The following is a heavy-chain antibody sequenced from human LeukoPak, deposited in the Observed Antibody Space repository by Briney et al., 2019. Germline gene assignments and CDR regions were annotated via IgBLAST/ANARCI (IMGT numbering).Heavy chain of an antibody. CDR1: GFTFSSYG. D-gene: IGHD3-22*01. Sequence: PGGSLRLSCAASGFTFSSYGMHWVRQAPGKGLEWVAVISYDGSNKYYADSVKGRFTISRDNSKNTLYLQMNSLRAEDTAVYYCAKDCYYDSSGYPYYFDYWGQGTLVTVSS. CDR3: AKDCYYDSSGYPYYFDY. J-gene: IGHJ4*02. V-gene: IGHV3-30*18. CDR2: ISYDGSNK.